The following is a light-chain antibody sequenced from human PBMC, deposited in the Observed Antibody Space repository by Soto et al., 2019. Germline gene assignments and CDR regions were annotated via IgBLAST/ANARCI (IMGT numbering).Light chain of an antibody. CDR2: KAS. CDR3: QQYNSYPYT. V-gene: IGKV1-5*03. J-gene: IGKJ2*01. CDR1: QSISSW. Sequence: DIQMTQSPSTLSASGGDRVTITCRASQSISSWLAWYQQKPGKAPKVLIYKASSLESGVPSRFSGSGSGTEFTLTISSLQPDDFATYYCQQYNSYPYTFGQGTKLEIK.